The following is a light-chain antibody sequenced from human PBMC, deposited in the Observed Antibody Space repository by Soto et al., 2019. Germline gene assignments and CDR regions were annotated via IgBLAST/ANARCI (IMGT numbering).Light chain of an antibody. V-gene: IGKV3-15*01. Sequence: ETLMTQSPVTLSVSPGDTATLSCRASQRVSSHLAWYQQRPGQATRLIIYAASTRANGIPARFSGSGSGTEFTLTIRSLQSEDFAVYDCQQYNNWHPWTFGQGTQVDIK. CDR2: AAS. CDR3: QQYNNWHPWT. J-gene: IGKJ1*01. CDR1: QRVSSH.